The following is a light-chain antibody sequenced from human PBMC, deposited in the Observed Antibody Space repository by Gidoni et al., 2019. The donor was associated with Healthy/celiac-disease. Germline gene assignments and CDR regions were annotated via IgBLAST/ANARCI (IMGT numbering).Light chain of an antibody. V-gene: IGKV4-1*01. CDR2: WAS. J-gene: IGKJ1*01. CDR1: QSVLYNSNNKNY. Sequence: DIVMTQSPHALAVSLGERATIICKSSQSVLYNSNNKNYLAWYQQKPGQPPKLLFYWASTRQAGVPDRFSGSGSGTDFTLSVSSLQAEDVAVYYCRQHYDIPWTFGRGTRVELK. CDR3: RQHYDIPWT.